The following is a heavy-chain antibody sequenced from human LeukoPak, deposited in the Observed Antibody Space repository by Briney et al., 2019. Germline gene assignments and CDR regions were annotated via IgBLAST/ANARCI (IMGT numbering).Heavy chain of an antibody. V-gene: IGHV3-64D*06. CDR1: GFTFSSYA. Sequence: GRSLRLSCSASGFTFSSYAMHWVRQAPGKGLEYVSAISSNGGSTYYADSVKGRFTISRDNSKNTLYLQMSSLRAEDTAVYYCEKGKNGGRAPDYFDYWGQGTLVTVSS. D-gene: IGHD2-8*01. CDR3: EKGKNGGRAPDYFDY. CDR2: ISSNGGST. J-gene: IGHJ4*02.